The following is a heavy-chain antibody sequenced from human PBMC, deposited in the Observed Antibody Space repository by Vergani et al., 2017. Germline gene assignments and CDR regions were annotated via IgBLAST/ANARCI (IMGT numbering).Heavy chain of an antibody. CDR3: ACPIGIVVVNDAFDI. Sequence: QVQLVQSGAEVKKPGASVKVSCKASGYTFTSYGISWVRQAPGQGLEWMGWISAYNGNTNYAQKLQGRVTRTTDTSTSTAYMELSSLRSEDTAVYYCACPIGIVVVNDAFDIWGQGTMVTVSS. D-gene: IGHD3-22*01. J-gene: IGHJ3*02. CDR1: GYTFTSYG. CDR2: ISAYNGNT. V-gene: IGHV1-18*01.